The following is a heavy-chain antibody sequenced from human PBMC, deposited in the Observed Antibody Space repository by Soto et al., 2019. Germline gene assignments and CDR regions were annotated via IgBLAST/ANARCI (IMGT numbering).Heavy chain of an antibody. Sequence: PSETLSLTCALYGGSFSAYYCSSIRQPPVNVMEWIGEINHSGSTNYNPSLKSRVTISVDTSKNQFSLKLSSVTAADTAVYYCARGGYYSPIVVVPGNWFDPWGQGTLVTVSS. CDR1: GGSFSAYY. D-gene: IGHD2-2*01. V-gene: IGHV4-34*01. CDR3: ARGGYYSPIVVVPGNWFDP. CDR2: INHSGST. J-gene: IGHJ5*02.